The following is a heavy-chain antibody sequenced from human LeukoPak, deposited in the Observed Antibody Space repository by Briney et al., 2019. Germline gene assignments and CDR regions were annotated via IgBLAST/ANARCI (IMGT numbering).Heavy chain of an antibody. D-gene: IGHD1-26*01. CDR2: IYYSGST. CDR1: GGSISSSSYY. J-gene: IGHJ6*03. Sequence: SETLSLTCTVSGGSISSSSYYWGWIRQPPGKGLEWIGSIYYSGSTYYNPSLKSRVTISVDTSKNQFSLKLSSVTAADTAVYYCARENGGSYPFYYYYMDVWGKGTTVTISS. CDR3: ARENGGSYPFYYYYMDV. V-gene: IGHV4-39*07.